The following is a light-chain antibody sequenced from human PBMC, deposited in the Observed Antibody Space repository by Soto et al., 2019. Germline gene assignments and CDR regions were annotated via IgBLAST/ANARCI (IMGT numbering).Light chain of an antibody. J-gene: IGLJ2*01. CDR1: SSDVGGYNY. Sequence: QSALTQPRSVSGSPGQSVTVSCTGTSSDVGGYNYVSWYQQHPGKAPKLIISDVTNRPSGVSDRFSGSKSGNTASLTISGLQGEDEAEYYCCSYGGSYTLIFGGGTKLTVL. V-gene: IGLV2-11*01. CDR2: DVT. CDR3: CSYGGSYTLI.